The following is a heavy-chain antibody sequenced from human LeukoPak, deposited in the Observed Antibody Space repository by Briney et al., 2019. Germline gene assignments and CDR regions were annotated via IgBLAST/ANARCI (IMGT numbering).Heavy chain of an antibody. CDR2: ISGGGGSK. Sequence: GGSLRLSCAVSGFTFSNSAMSWVRQAPGKGLEWVSAISGGGGSKYYADSAKGRFTISRDNSKNTVYLQLNSLRAEDTALYYCAKTMGSSWLFDYWGQGTLVTVSS. CDR1: GFTFSNSA. CDR3: AKTMGSSWLFDY. D-gene: IGHD6-13*01. J-gene: IGHJ4*02. V-gene: IGHV3-23*01.